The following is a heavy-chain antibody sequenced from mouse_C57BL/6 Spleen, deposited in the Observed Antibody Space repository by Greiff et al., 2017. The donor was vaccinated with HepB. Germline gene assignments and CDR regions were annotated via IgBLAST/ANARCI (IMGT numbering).Heavy chain of an antibody. CDR2: INPSTGGT. CDR3: ARYLSSITTVVANDY. Sequence: VQLQQSGPELVKPGASVKISCKASGYSFTGYYKHWVKQSSEKSLEWIGEINPSTGGTSYNQKFKGKATLTVDKSSSTAYMQLKSLTSEDSAVYYCARYLSSITTVVANDYWGQGTTLTVSS. D-gene: IGHD1-1*01. J-gene: IGHJ2*01. V-gene: IGHV1-43*01. CDR1: GYSFTGYY.